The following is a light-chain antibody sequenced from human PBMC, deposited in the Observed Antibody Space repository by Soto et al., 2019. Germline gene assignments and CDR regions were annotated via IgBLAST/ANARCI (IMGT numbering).Light chain of an antibody. CDR1: QSVSSN. CDR3: QQYNNWPPTWT. V-gene: IGKV3-15*01. CDR2: GAS. Sequence: EIVITQSPATLSVSPGERATLSCRASQSVSSNLAWYQQKPGQAPRLLIYGASTKTTGIPARFSGSGSGTEFTITISSLQSEDFAVYYCQQYNNWPPTWTFGQGTKLEIK. J-gene: IGKJ1*01.